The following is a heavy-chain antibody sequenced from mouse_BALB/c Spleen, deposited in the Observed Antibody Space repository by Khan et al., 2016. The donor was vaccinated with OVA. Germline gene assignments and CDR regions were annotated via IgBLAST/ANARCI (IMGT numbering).Heavy chain of an antibody. D-gene: IGHD1-1*01. J-gene: IGHJ4*01. CDR3: ARKNYYGYAMDY. V-gene: IGHV3-2*02. CDR2: ISYSGST. CDR1: GYSITSGYA. Sequence: EVQLQESGPGLVKPSQSLSLTCTVTGYSITSGYAWNWIRQFPGNKLEWMGYISYSGSTSYNPSLRSLISITRDTSKNQFFLQLNSVTTEDTATYYCARKNYYGYAMDYWGQGTSVTVSS.